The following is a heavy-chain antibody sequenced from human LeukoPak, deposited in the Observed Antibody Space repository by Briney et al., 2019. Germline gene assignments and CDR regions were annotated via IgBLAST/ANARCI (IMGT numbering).Heavy chain of an antibody. Sequence: GASVKVSCKASGYTFTSYDINWVRQATGQGLEWMGWMNPNSANTGYAQKFQGRVTMTRNTSISTAYMELSSLRSEDMAVYYCARLASSSWPLYYYYGMDVWGQGTTVTVSS. CDR2: MNPNSANT. CDR1: GYTFTSYD. J-gene: IGHJ6*02. CDR3: ARLASSSWPLYYYYGMDV. V-gene: IGHV1-8*01. D-gene: IGHD6-13*01.